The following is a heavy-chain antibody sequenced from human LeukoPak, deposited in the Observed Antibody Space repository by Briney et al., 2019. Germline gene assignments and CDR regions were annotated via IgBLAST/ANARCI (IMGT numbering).Heavy chain of an antibody. V-gene: IGHV1-2*02. CDR1: GYTFTDYH. J-gene: IGHJ4*02. CDR2: INPNSGGT. D-gene: IGHD6-6*01. CDR3: ARRYTDSSEGFDY. Sequence: ASVKVSCKASGYTFTDYHIHWVRQAPGQGLEWMGWINPNSGGTNYAGKFQGRVTMTSDTSISTAYMDLSRLRSDDTAVYYCARRYTDSSEGFDYWGQGTLVTASS.